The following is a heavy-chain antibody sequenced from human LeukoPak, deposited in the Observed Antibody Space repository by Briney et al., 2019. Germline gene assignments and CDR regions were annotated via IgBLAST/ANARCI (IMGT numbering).Heavy chain of an antibody. CDR2: FYSGGST. Sequence: GGSLRLSCAASGFIVSANYMSWVRQTPGKGLEWVSIFYSGGSTYYADSVKGRFTISRDNSKNTLYLQMNSLRAEDTAVYYCARDLKGVNYGDYYYYYGMDVWGQGTTVTVSS. V-gene: IGHV3-53*01. CDR3: ARDLKGVNYGDYYYYYGMDV. D-gene: IGHD4-17*01. J-gene: IGHJ6*02. CDR1: GFIVSANY.